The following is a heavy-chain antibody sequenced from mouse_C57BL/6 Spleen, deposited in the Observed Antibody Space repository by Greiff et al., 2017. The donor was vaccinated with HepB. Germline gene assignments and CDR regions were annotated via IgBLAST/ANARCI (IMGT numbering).Heavy chain of an antibody. J-gene: IGHJ2*01. V-gene: IGHV1-66*01. CDR2: IYPGSGNT. D-gene: IGHD1-1*01. CDR3: ARSGIYYYGSKDY. CDR1: GYSFTSYY. Sequence: LVESGPELVKPGASVKISCKASGYSFTSYYIHWVKQRPGQGLEWIGWIYPGSGNTKYNEKFKGKATLTADTSSSTAYMQLSSLTSEDSAVYYCARSGIYYYGSKDYWGQGTTLTVSS.